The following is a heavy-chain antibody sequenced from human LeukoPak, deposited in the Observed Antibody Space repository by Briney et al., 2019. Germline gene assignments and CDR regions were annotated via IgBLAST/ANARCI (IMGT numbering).Heavy chain of an antibody. CDR3: ARGTERSSRLAFDV. V-gene: IGHV4-34*01. D-gene: IGHD1-1*01. Sequence: SETLSLTCAVYGGSFSGYYWSWIRQPPGKGLEWIGEINHSGSTNYNPSLKSRVTISVDTSKNQFSLKLSSVTAADTAVYYCARGTERSSRLAFDVWGQGTMVTVSS. CDR1: GGSFSGYY. CDR2: INHSGST. J-gene: IGHJ3*01.